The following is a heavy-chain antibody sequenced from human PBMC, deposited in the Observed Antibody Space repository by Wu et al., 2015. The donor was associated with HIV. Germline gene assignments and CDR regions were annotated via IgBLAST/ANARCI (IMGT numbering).Heavy chain of an antibody. D-gene: IGHD3-3*01. J-gene: IGHJ3*01. V-gene: IGHV1-69*05. CDR2: INPILHTA. Sequence: QVQLVQSGAEVKKPGSSVKVSCKTSGGTFSSYAFSWVRQAPGQGLQWMGGINPILHTAAHARRFQGRVTTTTDESTSTAYMELSSLKSEDTAMYYCALSAYRDAFDPWGQGTMVTVSS. CDR1: GGTFSSYA. CDR3: ALSAYRDAFDP.